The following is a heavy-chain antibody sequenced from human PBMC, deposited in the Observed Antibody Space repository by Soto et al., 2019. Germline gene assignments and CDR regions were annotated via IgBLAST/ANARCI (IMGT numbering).Heavy chain of an antibody. CDR2: IIPIPGTA. J-gene: IGHJ6*02. V-gene: IGHV1-69*13. CDR1: GGTFGSYA. D-gene: IGHD2-2*01. Sequence: SVKVSCKASGGTFGSYAISCVRQAPGQGLEWMGGIIPIPGTANYAQKFQGRVTIAADESTSTAYMELSSLRSEDTAVYYCARSQGSSTSLEIYYYYYYGMDVWVQGTTVTVSS. CDR3: ARSQGSSTSLEIYYYYYYGMDV.